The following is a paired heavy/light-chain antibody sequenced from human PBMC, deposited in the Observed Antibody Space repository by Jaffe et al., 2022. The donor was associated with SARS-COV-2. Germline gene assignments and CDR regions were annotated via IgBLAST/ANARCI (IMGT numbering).Heavy chain of an antibody. Sequence: QVQLVESGGGLVKTRGSLRLSCSASGFTFSDYYMSWIRQAPGKGLEWVSYISSSGSHANYADSVKGRFTISRDNAKNSLYLQMDSLRAEDTAVYYCARSPPRYSLDSNDIWGQGTMVTVSS. J-gene: IGHJ3*02. CDR3: ARSPPRYSLDSNDI. CDR2: ISSSGSHA. CDR1: GFTFSDYY. D-gene: IGHD3-16*02. V-gene: IGHV3-11*06.
Light chain of an antibody. V-gene: IGLV2-11*01. CDR2: DVT. J-gene: IGLJ2*01. Sequence: QSALTQPRSVSGSPGQSVTISCTGTSSDVGGYNYVSWYQQHPGKAPKFIIYDVTKRPSGVPDRFSGSKSGNTASLTISGLQAEDEADYYCCSYAGSYTVVFGGGTKLTVL. CDR1: SSDVGGYNY. CDR3: CSYAGSYTVV.